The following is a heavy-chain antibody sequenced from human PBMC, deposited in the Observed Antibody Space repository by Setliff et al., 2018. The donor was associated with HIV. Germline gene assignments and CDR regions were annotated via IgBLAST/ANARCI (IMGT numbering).Heavy chain of an antibody. Sequence: PSETLSLTCTVSGGSISSSSYYWGWIRQPPGKGLEWIGSIYYSGSTYYNPSLKSRVTISVDTSKNQFSLKLSSVTAADTAVYYCARVCYYDTKGLDCFDYWGQGTLVTVSS. V-gene: IGHV4-39*01. D-gene: IGHD3-22*01. CDR1: GGSISSSSYY. CDR3: ARVCYYDTKGLDCFDY. CDR2: IYYSGST. J-gene: IGHJ4*02.